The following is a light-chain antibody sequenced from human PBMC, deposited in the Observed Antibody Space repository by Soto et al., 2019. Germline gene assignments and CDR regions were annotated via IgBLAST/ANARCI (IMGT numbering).Light chain of an antibody. CDR2: AAS. J-gene: IGKJ5*01. CDR3: QQLNSYPRGIT. V-gene: IGKV1-9*01. CDR1: QGISSY. Sequence: DIQLTQSPSFLSASVGDRVTITCRASQGISSYLAWYQQKPGKAPKLLIYAASTLQSGVPSRFSGSGSGTEFTLTISSLQPEDFATYYCQQLNSYPRGITFGQGTRLEIK.